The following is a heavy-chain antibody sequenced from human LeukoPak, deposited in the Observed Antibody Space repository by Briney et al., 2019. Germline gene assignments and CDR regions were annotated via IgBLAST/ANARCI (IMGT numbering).Heavy chain of an antibody. D-gene: IGHD1-26*01. V-gene: IGHV4-38-2*02. J-gene: IGHJ3*02. CDR1: GYSIDSGFY. Sequence: PSETLSLTCTVSGYSIDSGFYWGWIRQPPGKGLEWVANIFHSGTTYFNPSLPSRVTISVDTSKNQFSLKLATVAATDTAVYYCARVGYSGSYYHAFEIWGQGTMVTVSS. CDR3: ARVGYSGSYYHAFEI. CDR2: IFHSGTT.